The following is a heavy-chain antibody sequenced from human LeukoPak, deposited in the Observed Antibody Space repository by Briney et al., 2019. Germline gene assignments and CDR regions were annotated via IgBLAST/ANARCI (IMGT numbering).Heavy chain of an antibody. CDR2: INHSGST. CDR3: ARVTVTTPYYYYYYGMDV. Sequence: SETLSLTCAVYGGSFSGYYWSWIRQPPGKGLEWIGEINHSGSTNYNPSLKSRVTISVDTSKNQFSLKLSSVTAADTAVYYCARVTVTTPYYYYYYGMDVWGRGTTVTVSS. J-gene: IGHJ6*02. D-gene: IGHD4-17*01. CDR1: GGSFSGYY. V-gene: IGHV4-34*01.